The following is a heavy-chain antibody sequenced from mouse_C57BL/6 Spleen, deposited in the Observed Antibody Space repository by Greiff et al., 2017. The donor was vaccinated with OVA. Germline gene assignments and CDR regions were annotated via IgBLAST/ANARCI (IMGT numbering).Heavy chain of an antibody. V-gene: IGHV5-16*01. CDR2: INYDGSST. CDR1: GFTFSDYY. Sequence: EVKVVESEGGLVQPGSSMKLSCTASGFTFSDYYMAWVRQVPEKGLEWVANINYDGSSTYYLDSLKSRFIISSDNAKNILYLQMSSLKSEDTATYYCAREAPYYFDYWGQGTTLTVSS. CDR3: AREAPYYFDY. J-gene: IGHJ2*01.